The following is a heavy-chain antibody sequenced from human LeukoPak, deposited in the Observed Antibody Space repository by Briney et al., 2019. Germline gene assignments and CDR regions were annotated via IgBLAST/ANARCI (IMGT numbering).Heavy chain of an antibody. Sequence: PGGSLRLSCAASGFSFGDYSMTWVRQAPGKGLEWVSYIRSDSSAIYYADSVKGRFTISRDNAEKSLYLQMNSLRADDTAVYYCASREGYYYDSSGIALGIWGQGTLVTVSS. J-gene: IGHJ4*02. CDR1: GFSFGDYS. D-gene: IGHD3-22*01. CDR3: ASREGYYYDSSGIALGI. V-gene: IGHV3-48*01. CDR2: IRSDSSAI.